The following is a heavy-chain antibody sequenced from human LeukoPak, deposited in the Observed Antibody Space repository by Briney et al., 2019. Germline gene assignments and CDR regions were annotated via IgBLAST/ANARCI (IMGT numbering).Heavy chain of an antibody. CDR3: ARLAPGYCSSTNCYAFDY. J-gene: IGHJ4*02. V-gene: IGHV4-39*01. CDR1: GDSISSSSYY. Sequence: PSETLSLTCSVSGDSISSSSYYWGWIRQPPGKGLEWIGSIYYSGRTYYNPTLKTRVTIAVDTSKNQFSLKLNSVTAADTSVYYCARLAPGYCSSTNCYAFDYWGRGALVTVSS. D-gene: IGHD2-2*01. CDR2: IYYSGRT.